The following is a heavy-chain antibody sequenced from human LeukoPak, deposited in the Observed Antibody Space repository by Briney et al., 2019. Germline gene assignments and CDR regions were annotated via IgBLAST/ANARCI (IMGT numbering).Heavy chain of an antibody. J-gene: IGHJ4*02. Sequence: GGSLRLSCAASGFTFSNYWMSWVRQAPGKGLEWVANIKQDGSEKYYADSVKGRFTISRDNAKSSLFLQLNSLRVEDTAVYHCVCYQTFDYWGQGTMVTVPS. CDR3: VCYQTFDY. V-gene: IGHV3-7*05. CDR2: IKQDGSEK. D-gene: IGHD2-2*01. CDR1: GFTFSNYW.